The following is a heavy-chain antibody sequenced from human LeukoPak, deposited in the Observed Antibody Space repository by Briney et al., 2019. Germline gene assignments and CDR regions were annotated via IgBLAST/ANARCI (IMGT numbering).Heavy chain of an antibody. D-gene: IGHD2-2*01. CDR3: TTDREFCSSTSCYGYYYYYYMDV. J-gene: IGHJ6*03. V-gene: IGHV3-15*01. CDR2: IKSKTDGGTT. Sequence: GGSLRLSCAASGFTFSNAWMSWVRQAPGKGLEWVGRIKSKTDGGTTDYAAPVEGRFTISRDDSKNTLYLQMNSLKTEDTAVYYCTTDREFCSSTSCYGYYYYYYMDVWGKGTTVTVSS. CDR1: GFTFSNAW.